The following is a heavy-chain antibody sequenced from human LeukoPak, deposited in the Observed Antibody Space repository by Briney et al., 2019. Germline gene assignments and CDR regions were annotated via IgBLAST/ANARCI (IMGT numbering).Heavy chain of an antibody. CDR1: GDTFSGYY. J-gene: IGHJ5*02. Sequence: PSVNLSCKASGDTFSGYYMHWMRQAPGQGHDWMGWINPHSGSTEYAQKFQGRVTMTRDTSISEAYMELNRLRSDDTAVFYCARDTRFLDWSTHHWGQGTLVTVSS. V-gene: IGHV1-2*02. D-gene: IGHD3/OR15-3a*01. CDR3: ARDTRFLDWSTHH. CDR2: INPHSGST.